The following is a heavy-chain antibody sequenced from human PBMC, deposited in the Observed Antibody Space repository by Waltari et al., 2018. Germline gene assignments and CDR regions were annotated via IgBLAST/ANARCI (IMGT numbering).Heavy chain of an antibody. Sequence: EVQLLESGGGLVQPGGSLRLSCAASGFTFSSYAMSWVRPAPGKGLEWVSVIYSGGSKYYADSVKCRCTISRDNSKNTLYLQMNSLRAEDTAVYYCAKDGGRIAARFYYYYYMDVWGKGTTVTVSS. V-gene: IGHV3-23*03. CDR3: AKDGGRIAARFYYYYYMDV. CDR2: IYSGGSK. D-gene: IGHD6-6*01. CDR1: GFTFSSYA. J-gene: IGHJ6*03.